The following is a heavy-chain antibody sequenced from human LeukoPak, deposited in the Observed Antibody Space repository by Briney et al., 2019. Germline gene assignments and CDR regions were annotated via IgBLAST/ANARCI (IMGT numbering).Heavy chain of an antibody. D-gene: IGHD4-23*01. CDR3: ARDRPTATVVTSTAGY. J-gene: IGHJ4*02. CDR2: ISDSGVST. V-gene: IGHV3-23*01. Sequence: GGSLRLSCAASGFTFSSYGMNWVRQAPGKRLEWVSAISDSGVSTYYADSVKGRFTVSRDNSKNTLYLQMNSLRAEDTAVYYCARDRPTATVVTSTAGYWGQGTLVTVSS. CDR1: GFTFSSYG.